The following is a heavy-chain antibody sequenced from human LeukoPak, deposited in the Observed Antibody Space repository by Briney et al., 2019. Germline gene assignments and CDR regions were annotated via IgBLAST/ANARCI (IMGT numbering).Heavy chain of an antibody. V-gene: IGHV3-74*01. J-gene: IGHJ4*02. CDR3: ARDKPSSIAARFDY. D-gene: IGHD6-6*01. CDR2: INSDGSST. Sequence: GGSLRLSCAASGFTFSSYWMHWVRQAPGEGLVWVSRINSDGSSTSYADSVKGRFTISRDNAKNTLYLQMNSLRAEDTAVYYCARDKPSSIAARFDYWGQGTLVTVSS. CDR1: GFTFSSYW.